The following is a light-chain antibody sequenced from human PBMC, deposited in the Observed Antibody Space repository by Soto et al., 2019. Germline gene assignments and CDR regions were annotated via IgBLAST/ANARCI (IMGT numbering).Light chain of an antibody. CDR2: DTS. CDR3: QQRSNWPPIP. CDR1: QSVRSSY. V-gene: IGKV3-11*01. Sequence: EIVLTKSPGTLSLSPWERVTLSCMASQSVRSSYLAWYQQKPGQAPRLLIYDTSNRVTGVPARFSGSGSGTDFTLSISSLEPEDFAVYYCQQRSNWPPIPFGQGTRLEIK. J-gene: IGKJ5*01.